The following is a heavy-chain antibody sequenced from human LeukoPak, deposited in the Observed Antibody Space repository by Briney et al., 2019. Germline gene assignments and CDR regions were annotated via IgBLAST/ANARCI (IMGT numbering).Heavy chain of an antibody. J-gene: IGHJ4*02. D-gene: IGHD3-22*01. CDR2: ISAYNGNT. CDR1: GYTFTSYG. CDR3: ARDRILYYYDSSGYYSY. Sequence: GASVKVSCRASGYTFTSYGISWVRQAPGQGLEWMGWISAYNGNTNYAQKLQGRVTMTTDTSTSTACMELRSLRSDDTAVYYCARDRILYYYDSSGYYSYWGQGTLVTVSS. V-gene: IGHV1-18*01.